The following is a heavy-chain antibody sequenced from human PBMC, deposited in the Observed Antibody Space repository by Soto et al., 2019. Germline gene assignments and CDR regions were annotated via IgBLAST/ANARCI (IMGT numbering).Heavy chain of an antibody. J-gene: IGHJ3*01. CDR1: GFTFYNYA. CDR3: AKKGLGSLATYCTTGDCHYAFDV. D-gene: IGHD2-8*01. Sequence: EVQLLESGGGLVRPGGSLRLSCAASGFTFYNYAMNWVRQAPGKGLEWVSTIRGGGDGTYYADSVKGRFTISRDNSRNTVYLQMNSLRAEDTDVYYCAKKGLGSLATYCTTGDCHYAFDVWGQGTLVTVSS. V-gene: IGHV3-23*01. CDR2: IRGGGDGT.